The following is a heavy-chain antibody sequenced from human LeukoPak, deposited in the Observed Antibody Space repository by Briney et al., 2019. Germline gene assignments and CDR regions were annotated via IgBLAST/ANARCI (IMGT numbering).Heavy chain of an antibody. Sequence: ASVKVSCKASGYTFTGYYMHWVRQAPGQGLEWMGWINPNSGGTNYAQKFQGRVTMTRDTSISTAYMELSRLRSDDTAVYYCARDLGRDYDIPGMDVWGQGTTVTVSS. D-gene: IGHD3-9*01. CDR1: GYTFTGYY. V-gene: IGHV1-2*02. CDR3: ARDLGRDYDIPGMDV. J-gene: IGHJ6*02. CDR2: INPNSGGT.